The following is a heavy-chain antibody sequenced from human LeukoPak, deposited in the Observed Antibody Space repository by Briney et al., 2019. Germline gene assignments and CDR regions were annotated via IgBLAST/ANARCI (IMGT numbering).Heavy chain of an antibody. CDR3: ARGPLYTVTAYYYYYYYMDV. CDR1: GGTFNNSA. Sequence: GASVKVSCKTSGGTFNNSAISWVRQAPGQGLEWMGGIIPIFGTANYAQKFQGRVTITADESTSTAYMELSSLRSEDTAVYYCARGPLYTVTAYYYYYYYMDVWGKGTTVTVSS. J-gene: IGHJ6*03. CDR2: IIPIFGTA. D-gene: IGHD4-11*01. V-gene: IGHV1-69*13.